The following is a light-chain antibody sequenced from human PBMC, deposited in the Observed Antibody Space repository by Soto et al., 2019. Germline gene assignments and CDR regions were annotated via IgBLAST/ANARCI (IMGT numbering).Light chain of an antibody. CDR2: DAS. CDR1: QSVSSD. CDR3: QQRRNWPLIT. Sequence: DIGLTQSPATLSLAPGERATLSSRASQSVSSDLAWYQQKPGQAPRLLIYDASNRATGILARFSGSGSGTDFTLTISSLEPEDFAVYYCQQRRNWPLITFGQGTRLEIK. V-gene: IGKV3-11*01. J-gene: IGKJ5*01.